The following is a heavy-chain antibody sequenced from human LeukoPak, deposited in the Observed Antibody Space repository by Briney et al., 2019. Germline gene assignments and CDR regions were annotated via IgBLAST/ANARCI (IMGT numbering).Heavy chain of an antibody. CDR2: ISSSGDDP. CDR3: ARFVGKPY. D-gene: IGHD7-27*01. J-gene: IGHJ4*02. CDR1: GFSFSNYT. V-gene: IGHV3-23*01. Sequence: GGSLRLSCEASGFSFSNYTMSWVRQAPGKGLEWVSAISSSGDDPFYADSVKGRFTVSRDNSQNTLYLQMNSLRAEDTAVYYCARFVGKPYWGQGTLATVSS.